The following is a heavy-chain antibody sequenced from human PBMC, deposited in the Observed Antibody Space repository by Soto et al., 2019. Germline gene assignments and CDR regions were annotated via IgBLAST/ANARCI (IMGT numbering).Heavy chain of an antibody. Sequence: GGSLRLSCAASGFTFSSYAMSWVRQAPGKGLEWVSAISGSGGSTYYADSVKGRFTISRDNSKNTLYLQMNSLRAEDTAVYYCAKGSPRFLEWLPPGDDAFDIWGQGTMVTVSS. CDR3: AKGSPRFLEWLPPGDDAFDI. V-gene: IGHV3-23*01. J-gene: IGHJ3*02. D-gene: IGHD3-3*01. CDR1: GFTFSSYA. CDR2: ISGSGGST.